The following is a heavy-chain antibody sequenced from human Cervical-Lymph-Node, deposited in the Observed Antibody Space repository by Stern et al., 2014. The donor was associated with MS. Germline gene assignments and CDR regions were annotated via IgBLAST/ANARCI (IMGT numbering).Heavy chain of an antibody. V-gene: IGHV3-74*01. D-gene: IGHD1-7*01. CDR1: AFTLSTYW. Sequence: EVQLVESGGGSVQPGGSLRLSCTDSAFTLSTYWVHWVRQAPGKGLLWVSRIDPDGTGISYADSVKGRFTISRDNAKNRLYLQMNSLRAEDTAVYYCAGDFSGNYDSWGQGTLVTVSS. CDR3: AGDFSGNYDS. CDR2: IDPDGTGI. J-gene: IGHJ5*01.